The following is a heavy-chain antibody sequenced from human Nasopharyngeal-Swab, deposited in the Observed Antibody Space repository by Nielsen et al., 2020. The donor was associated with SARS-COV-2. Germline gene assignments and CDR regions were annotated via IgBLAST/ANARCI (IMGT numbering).Heavy chain of an antibody. CDR2: IYYSGRT. D-gene: IGHD3-3*01. V-gene: IGHV4-61*01. J-gene: IGHJ6*02. Sequence: SETLSLTCTVSGGSFISGSYYWSWIRQPPGKGLEWIGYIYYSGRTNYNPSLKSRVTISVDTSKNQFSLKLSSVTAADTAVYYCAREGFGITIFGVVTRYGMDVWGQGTTVTVSS. CDR1: GGSFISGSYY. CDR3: AREGFGITIFGVVTRYGMDV.